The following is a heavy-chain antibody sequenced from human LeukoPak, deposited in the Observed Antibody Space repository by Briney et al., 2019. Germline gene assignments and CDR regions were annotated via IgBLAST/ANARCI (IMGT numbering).Heavy chain of an antibody. CDR1: GFTFRSYA. Sequence: GGSLRLSFAASGFTFRSYAMRWVPQAPGKGVEWVSANSGSGGSTCYADSVKGRFTISRDNSKYTLYLQMKRMRAEDTAVYYCAKDPGGIAVAGTAIDYWGQGTLVTVSS. D-gene: IGHD6-19*01. J-gene: IGHJ4*02. V-gene: IGHV3-23*01. CDR3: AKDPGGIAVAGTAIDY. CDR2: NSGSGGST.